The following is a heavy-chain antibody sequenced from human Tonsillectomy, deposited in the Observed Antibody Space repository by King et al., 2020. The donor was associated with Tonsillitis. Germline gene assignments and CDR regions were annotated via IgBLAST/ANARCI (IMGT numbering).Heavy chain of an antibody. D-gene: IGHD3-9*01. CDR3: AKVGDRNLLTGSPDSFDI. V-gene: IGHV3-74*01. J-gene: IGHJ3*02. Sequence: VQLVESGGGLVQPGGSLRLSCEASGFTFTNYWMHWVRQAPGKGLVWVSRINMDGRDTSCADSVKGRFTVSRDNAKNTLYLHMSSLRAEDTAGYHCAKVGDRNLLTGSPDSFDIWGQGTMVTVSS. CDR1: GFTFTNYW. CDR2: INMDGRDT.